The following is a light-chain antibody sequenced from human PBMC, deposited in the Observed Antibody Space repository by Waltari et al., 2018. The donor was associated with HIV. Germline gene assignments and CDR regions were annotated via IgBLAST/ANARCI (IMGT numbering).Light chain of an antibody. Sequence: QAALTQPRSVSGSPGQSVTISCTGTSSDVGGYDCVSWYQQHPGKAPKVVIFDVTKRPSGVPDRFSGSKSGNTAFLTISGLQAEDEADYYCGSYAGTKPAPFGGGTKLTVL. CDR1: SSDVGGYDC. V-gene: IGLV2-11*01. J-gene: IGLJ2*01. CDR2: DVT. CDR3: GSYAGTKPAP.